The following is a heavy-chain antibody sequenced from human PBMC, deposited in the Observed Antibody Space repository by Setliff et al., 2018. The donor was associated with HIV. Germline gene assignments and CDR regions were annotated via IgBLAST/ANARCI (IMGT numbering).Heavy chain of an antibody. CDR1: GFSLSSSGVG. D-gene: IGHD3-10*01. J-gene: IGHJ5*02. Sequence: SGPTLVNPTQTLTLTCTFSGFSLSSSGVGVGWIRQPPGKALEWLALIYWDDDKRHNPSLRSRLTITKDTSKTQVVLRMTNMDPVDTATYSCEHLPRVKNLPVRGVIIRGNWLDPGGKGTLVTVSS. CDR2: IYWDDDK. CDR3: EHLPRVKNLPVRGVIIRGNWLDP. V-gene: IGHV2-5*02.